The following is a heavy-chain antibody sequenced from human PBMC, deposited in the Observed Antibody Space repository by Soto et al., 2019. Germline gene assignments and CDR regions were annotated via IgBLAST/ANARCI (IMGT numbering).Heavy chain of an antibody. CDR3: AKRRGAGGHLDY. D-gene: IGHD2-15*01. CDR2: VSFGGST. CDR1: GFTFSSYA. Sequence: DVQLLESGGGLVQPEGSLRLSCAASGFTFSSYAMGWVRQGPGKGLEWVAVVSFGGSTHYADSVRGRFTISRDNSKNTLSLQMNSLTAEDTAVYFCAKRRGAGGHLDYWGQGALVTVSS. J-gene: IGHJ4*02. V-gene: IGHV3-23*01.